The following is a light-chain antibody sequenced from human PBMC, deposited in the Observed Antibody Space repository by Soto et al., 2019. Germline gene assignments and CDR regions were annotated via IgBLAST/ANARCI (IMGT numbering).Light chain of an antibody. Sequence: QSALTQPRSVAGSPGQSVSISCTGTSSDVGGYNYVSWYQQHPGKAPKLMIYAVSKRPSGVPDRFSGSKSGNTASLTISGLQAEDEADDYCCSYADSYTNVFGTGTKVTVL. V-gene: IGLV2-11*01. CDR2: AVS. J-gene: IGLJ1*01. CDR3: CSYADSYTNV. CDR1: SSDVGGYNY.